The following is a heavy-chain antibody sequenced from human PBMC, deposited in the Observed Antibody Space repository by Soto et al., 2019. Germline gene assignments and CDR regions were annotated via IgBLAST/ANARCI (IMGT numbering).Heavy chain of an antibody. CDR3: AKGHSIIAVAGIFDFDY. CDR2: ISGSGGST. J-gene: IGHJ4*02. Sequence: PGESLKISWAASGFTFSSYAMSWVRQAPGKGLEWVSAISGSGGSTYYADSVKGRFTISRDNSKNTLYLQMNSLRAEDTAVYYCAKGHSIIAVAGIFDFDYLGQRTLVTVSS. D-gene: IGHD6-19*01. CDR1: GFTFSSYA. V-gene: IGHV3-23*01.